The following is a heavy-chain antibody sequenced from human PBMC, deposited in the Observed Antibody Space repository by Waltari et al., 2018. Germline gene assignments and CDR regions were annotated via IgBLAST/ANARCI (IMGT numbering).Heavy chain of an antibody. CDR1: GGTFSGYY. V-gene: IGHV4-34*01. CDR2: INHRGST. D-gene: IGHD2-8*01. J-gene: IGHJ4*02. Sequence: QVQLQQWGAGLLKPSETLSLTCAVYGGTFSGYYWSWIRQPPGKGLELIGEINHRGSTNYNPSLRSRVTISVDTSKSQFSLKLSSVTAGDTALYYCARGTNVRVYRYWGQGTLVTVSS. CDR3: ARGTNVRVYRY.